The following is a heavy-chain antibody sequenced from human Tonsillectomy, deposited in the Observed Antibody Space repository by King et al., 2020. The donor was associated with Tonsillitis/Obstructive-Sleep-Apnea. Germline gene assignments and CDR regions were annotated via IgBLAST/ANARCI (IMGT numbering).Heavy chain of an antibody. D-gene: IGHD3-22*01. V-gene: IGHV1-18*01. CDR3: ARDYYESSGYYHGYFQH. Sequence: VQLVESGAEMKKPGASVRVSCKASGYTFTNYDITWVRQAPGQGLEWMGWSRPYDGDTNYAQKLQGRVTMTSDTSTTTAYMELRSLRSDDTAVYYCARDYYESSGYYHGYFQHWGQGTLVTVSS. J-gene: IGHJ1*01. CDR2: SRPYDGDT. CDR1: GYTFTNYD.